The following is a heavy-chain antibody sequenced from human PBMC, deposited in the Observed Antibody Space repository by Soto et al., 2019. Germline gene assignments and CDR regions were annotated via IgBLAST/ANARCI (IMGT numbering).Heavy chain of an antibody. J-gene: IGHJ6*02. V-gene: IGHV1-8*01. CDR2: MNPNSGNT. CDR3: ARERNMYGMDV. CDR1: GYTFTSYD. Sequence: QVQLVQSGAEVKKPGASVKVSCXASGYTFTSYDINWVRQATGQGLEWMGWMNPNSGNTVYAQKFQDRVTMTRNTSISTAYMXLSSXXXXXXXXXXXARERNMYGMDVWGQGTTVTVSS. D-gene: IGHD1-1*01.